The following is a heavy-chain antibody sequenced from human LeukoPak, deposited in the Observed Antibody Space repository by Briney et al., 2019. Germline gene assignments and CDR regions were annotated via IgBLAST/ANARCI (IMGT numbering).Heavy chain of an antibody. V-gene: IGHV3-30*03. Sequence: GVSLRLSCAASRFTFSSYGMHWVRQAPGKGLEWVAVISYDGSNKYYADSVKGRFTISRDNSKNTLYLQMNSLRAEDTAVYYCARRPIKYYYYGMDVWGQGTTVAVSS. CDR3: ARRPIKYYYYGMDV. CDR1: RFTFSSYG. J-gene: IGHJ6*02. CDR2: ISYDGSNK.